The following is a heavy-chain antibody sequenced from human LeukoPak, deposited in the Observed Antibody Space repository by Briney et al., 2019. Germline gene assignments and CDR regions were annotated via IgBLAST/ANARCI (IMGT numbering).Heavy chain of an antibody. Sequence: ASVKVSCKASGYTFTSYDINWVRQATGQGLEWMGWMNPNSGHTGYVQKFQGRVTMTRNTSISTAYMELSSLRSEDTAVYYCARVATAGFRFDPWGQGTLVTVSS. CDR2: MNPNSGHT. CDR3: ARVATAGFRFDP. D-gene: IGHD6-13*01. V-gene: IGHV1-8*01. J-gene: IGHJ5*02. CDR1: GYTFTSYD.